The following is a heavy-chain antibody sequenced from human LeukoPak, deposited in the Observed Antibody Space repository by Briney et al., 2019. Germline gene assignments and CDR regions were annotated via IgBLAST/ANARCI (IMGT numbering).Heavy chain of an antibody. CDR2: ISWDGGST. V-gene: IGHV3-43D*03. J-gene: IGHJ4*02. CDR3: AKEPHPYCGGDCSLDY. Sequence: GGSLRLSCAASGSTFHDYAMHWVRHAPGKGLEWVSLISWDGGSTYYADSVKGRFTISRDNSKNTLYLQMNSLRAEDTAVYYCAKEPHPYCGGDCSLDYWGQGTLVTVSS. D-gene: IGHD2-21*02. CDR1: GSTFHDYA.